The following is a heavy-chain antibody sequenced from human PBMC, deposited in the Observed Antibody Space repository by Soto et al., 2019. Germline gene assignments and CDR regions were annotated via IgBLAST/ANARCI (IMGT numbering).Heavy chain of an antibody. CDR3: ARGRRNRITMVRGVEDHAFYI. V-gene: IGHV4-30-4*01. J-gene: IGHJ3*02. Sequence: QVQLQESGPGLVKPSQTLSLTCTVSGGSISSGDYYWSWIRQPPGKGLEWIGYIYYSGSTYYNPPLQSRVSKAVDTSKNRFPLKLSSVTAADTAVYYCARGRRNRITMVRGVEDHAFYICGRGTMVTVSS. D-gene: IGHD3-10*01. CDR2: IYYSGST. CDR1: GGSISSGDYY.